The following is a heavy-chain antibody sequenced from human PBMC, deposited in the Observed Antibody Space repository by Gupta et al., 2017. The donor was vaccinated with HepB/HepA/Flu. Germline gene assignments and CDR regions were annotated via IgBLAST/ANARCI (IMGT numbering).Heavy chain of an antibody. CDR2: INHSGST. D-gene: IGHD3-10*01. CDR3: ASESNGSVDY. V-gene: IGHV4-34*01. CDR1: GGSFSGYY. J-gene: IGHJ4*02. Sequence: QVQLQQWGAGLLKPSETLSLTCAVYGGSFSGYYWSWIRQPPGKGLEWIGEINHSGSTNDNPSLKSRVTISVDTSKNQFSLKLRSVTAADTAVYDGASESNGSVDYWGQGTLVTVSS.